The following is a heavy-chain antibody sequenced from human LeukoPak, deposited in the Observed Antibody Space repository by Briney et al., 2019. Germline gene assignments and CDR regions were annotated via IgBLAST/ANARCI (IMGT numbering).Heavy chain of an antibody. CDR3: ARESGSGSYFGYFDY. CDR2: ISSSGSTI. Sequence: GGSLRLSCAASGFTFSSYEMNWVRQAPGKGLEWVSYISSSGSTIYYADSVKGRLTISRDNAKNSLYLQMNSLRAEDAAVYYCARESGSGSYFGYFDYWGQGTLVTVSS. V-gene: IGHV3-48*03. J-gene: IGHJ4*02. CDR1: GFTFSSYE. D-gene: IGHD1-26*01.